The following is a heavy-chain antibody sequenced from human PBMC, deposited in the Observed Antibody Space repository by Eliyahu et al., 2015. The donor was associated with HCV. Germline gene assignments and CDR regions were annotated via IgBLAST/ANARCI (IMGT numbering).Heavy chain of an antibody. CDR1: GGSISSYY. V-gene: IGHV4-59*01. CDR2: IYYSGST. CDR3: ARDSWPNNFDY. D-gene: IGHD4/OR15-4a*01. Sequence: QVQLQESGPGLVKPSETLSLTCTVSGGSISSYYWSWIRQPPGKGLEWIGYIYYSGSTNYNPSLKSRVTISVDTSKNQFSLKLSSVTAADTAVYYCARDSWPNNFDYWGQGTLVTVSS. J-gene: IGHJ4*02.